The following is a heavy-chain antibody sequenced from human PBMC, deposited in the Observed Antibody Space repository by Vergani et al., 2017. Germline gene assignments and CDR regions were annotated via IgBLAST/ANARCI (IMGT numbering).Heavy chain of an antibody. Sequence: EVQLVESGGGLVKPGGSLRLSCAASGFTFSSYSMNWVRQAPGKGLEWVSSISSSSSYIYYADSVKGRFTISRDNAKNSLYLQMNSLRAEDTAVYYCARATGEVYNWNDDYFDYWGQGTLVTVSS. CDR1: GFTFSSYS. J-gene: IGHJ4*02. D-gene: IGHD1-20*01. V-gene: IGHV3-21*01. CDR3: ARATGEVYNWNDDYFDY. CDR2: ISSSSSYI.